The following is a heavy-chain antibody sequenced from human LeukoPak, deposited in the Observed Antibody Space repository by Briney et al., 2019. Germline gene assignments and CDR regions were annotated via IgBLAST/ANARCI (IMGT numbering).Heavy chain of an antibody. CDR3: VKAPGYSYGYGLDY. D-gene: IGHD5-18*01. CDR1: GSTFSSYA. V-gene: IGHV3-9*01. CDR2: ISWNSGSI. Sequence: PGGSLRLSCAASGSTFSSYAMTWVRQAPGKGLEWVSGISWNSGSIGYADSVKGRFTVSRDNAKNSLYLQMNSLRAEDTALYYCVKAPGYSYGYGLDYWGQGTLVTVSS. J-gene: IGHJ4*02.